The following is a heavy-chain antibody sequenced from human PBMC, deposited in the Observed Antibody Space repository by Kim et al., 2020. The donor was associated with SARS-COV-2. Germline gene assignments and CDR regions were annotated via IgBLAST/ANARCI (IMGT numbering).Heavy chain of an antibody. V-gene: IGHV3-49*02. J-gene: IGHJ4*02. Sequence: EYAASVKGRVTITREDSKSIANLQMNSLKTEDTAVYYGTRVDQLLSYFDYWGQGTLVTVSS. D-gene: IGHD2-2*01. CDR3: TRVDQLLSYFDY.